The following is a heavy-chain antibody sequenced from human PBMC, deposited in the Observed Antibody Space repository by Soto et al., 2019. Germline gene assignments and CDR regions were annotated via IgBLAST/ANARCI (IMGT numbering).Heavy chain of an antibody. CDR3: ARDKKPFNWSPSILKSYYCGMDV. CDR1: GFTFRTFA. V-gene: IGHV3-30-3*01. CDR2: ISNDGSNK. D-gene: IGHD1-1*01. Sequence: RLSCAASGFTFRTFAMHWVRQAPGKGLEWVAVISNDGSNKYFLDSVKGRFTVSRDNSNNTLYLQMDSLRAEDTAVYYCARDKKPFNWSPSILKSYYCGMDVWGQGTTVTVSS. J-gene: IGHJ6*02.